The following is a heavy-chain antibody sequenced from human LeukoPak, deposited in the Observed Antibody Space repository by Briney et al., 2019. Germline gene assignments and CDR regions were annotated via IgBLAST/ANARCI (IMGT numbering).Heavy chain of an antibody. Sequence: PGGSLRLSCAASGFTFRTYWMCWVRQTPGKGLEWIGSIYYSGNTNYNPSLRSRVTMSIDTSKNQFSLRLSSVTAADTALYFCARGLPKYDYGDYGGTWFDPWGQGPQVTVSS. V-gene: IGHV4-39*07. CDR3: ARGLPKYDYGDYGGTWFDP. J-gene: IGHJ5*02. CDR1: GFTFRTYW. D-gene: IGHD4-17*01. CDR2: IYYSGNT.